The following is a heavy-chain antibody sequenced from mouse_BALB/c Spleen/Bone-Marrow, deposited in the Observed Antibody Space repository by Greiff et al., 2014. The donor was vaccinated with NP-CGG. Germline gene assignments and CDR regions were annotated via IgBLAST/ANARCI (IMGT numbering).Heavy chain of an antibody. CDR1: DYTFSSYW. Sequence: VQLQQSGAELMKPGASVKISCKVTDYTFSSYWIEWIKQRPGHGLEWIGEILPGSTSSNYNEKVKGKATFTADTSSKTAYMQLSSLTSEDSAVYYCARSWGGHYAMDYWGQGTSVTVSS. CDR2: ILPGSTSS. J-gene: IGHJ4*01. D-gene: IGHD4-1*01. CDR3: ARSWGGHYAMDY. V-gene: IGHV1-9*01.